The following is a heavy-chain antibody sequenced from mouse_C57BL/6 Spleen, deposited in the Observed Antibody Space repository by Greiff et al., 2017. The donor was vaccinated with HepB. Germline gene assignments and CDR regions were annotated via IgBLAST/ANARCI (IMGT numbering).Heavy chain of an antibody. CDR2: IYPRSGNT. CDR1: GYTFTSYG. V-gene: IGHV1-81*01. J-gene: IGHJ4*01. Sequence: QVQLQQSGAELARPGASVKLSCKASGYTFTSYGISWVKQRTGQGLEWIGEIYPRSGNTYYNEKFKGKATLTADKSSSTAYMELRSLTSEDSAVYFCARMVRGSSDYYAMDYWGQGTSVTVSS. CDR3: ARMVRGSSDYYAMDY. D-gene: IGHD1-1*01.